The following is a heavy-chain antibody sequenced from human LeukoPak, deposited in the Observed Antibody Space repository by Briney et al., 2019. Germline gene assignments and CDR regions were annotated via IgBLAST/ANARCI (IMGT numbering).Heavy chain of an antibody. Sequence: PGGSLRLSCAASGFTFSSYWMNWVRQAPGKGLEWVSYISSSGSTIYYADSVKGRFTISRDNAKNSLYLQMNSLRAEDTAVYYCAREPVVTGNFDYWGQGTLVTVSS. CDR1: GFTFSSYW. D-gene: IGHD4-23*01. V-gene: IGHV3-48*04. CDR2: ISSSGSTI. CDR3: AREPVVTGNFDY. J-gene: IGHJ4*02.